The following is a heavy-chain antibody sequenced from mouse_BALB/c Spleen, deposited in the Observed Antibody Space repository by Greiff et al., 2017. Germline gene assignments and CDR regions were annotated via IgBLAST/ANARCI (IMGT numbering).Heavy chain of an antibody. D-gene: IGHD1-1*01. CDR3: ARWGVVASFDY. V-gene: IGHV5-6*01. CDR2: ISSGGSYT. CDR1: GFTFSSYG. Sequence: EVQLVESGGDLVKPGGSLKLSCAASGFTFSSYGMSWVRQTPDKRLEWVATISSGGSYTYYPDSVKGRFTISRDNAKNTLYLQMSSLKSEDTAMYYCARWGVVASFDYWGQGTTLTVSS. J-gene: IGHJ2*01.